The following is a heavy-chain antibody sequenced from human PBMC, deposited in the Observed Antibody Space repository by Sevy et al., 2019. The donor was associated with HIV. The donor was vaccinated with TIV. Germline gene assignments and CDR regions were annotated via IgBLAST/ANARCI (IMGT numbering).Heavy chain of an antibody. D-gene: IGHD3-10*02. CDR3: ARDYVVLARYYYYYMDV. Sequence: GGSLRLSCAASGFIFSNYGMHWARQAPGKGLEWVADIRYDGGNEYYADSVKGRFTISRDNSKNTLYLQMNSLGAEDTAVYYCARDYVVLARYYYYYMDVWGKGTTVTVSS. V-gene: IGHV3-33*01. CDR1: GFIFSNYG. J-gene: IGHJ6*03. CDR2: IRYDGGNE.